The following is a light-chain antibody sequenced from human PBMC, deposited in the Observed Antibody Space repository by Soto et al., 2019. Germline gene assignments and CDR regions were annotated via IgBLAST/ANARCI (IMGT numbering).Light chain of an antibody. CDR3: QQYNSST. CDR1: QSISNW. CDR2: DAS. J-gene: IGKJ1*01. Sequence: DIQMTQSPSSLSASVGDRVTFTCRASQSISNWLAWYQQKPGKAPKLLIYDASSLESGVPSRFSGSGSGTEFTLTISSLQPDDFATYYCQQYNSSTFGQGTKVDIK. V-gene: IGKV1-5*01.